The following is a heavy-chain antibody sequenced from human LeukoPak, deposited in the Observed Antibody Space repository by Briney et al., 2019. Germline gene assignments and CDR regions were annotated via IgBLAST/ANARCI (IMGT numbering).Heavy chain of an antibody. J-gene: IGHJ6*03. Sequence: GESLRLSCAASGFTFSSYEMNWVRQAPGKGLEWVSHISGSGDTIYYRDSVKGRFTISRDNAKKSLHLQIDSLRAEDTAVYYCARLGRSWFGEYYYHYMDVWGKGTTVTVSS. CDR1: GFTFSSYE. D-gene: IGHD3-10*01. CDR2: ISGSGDTI. CDR3: ARLGRSWFGEYYYHYMDV. V-gene: IGHV3-48*03.